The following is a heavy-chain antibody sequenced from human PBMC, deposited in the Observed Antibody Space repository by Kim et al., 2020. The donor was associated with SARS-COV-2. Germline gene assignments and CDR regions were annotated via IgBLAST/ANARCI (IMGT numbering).Heavy chain of an antibody. CDR1: GGSISSGGYY. Sequence: SETLSLTCTVSGGSISSGGYYWSWIRQHPGKGLEWIGYIYYSGSTYYNPSLKSRVTISVDTSKNQFSLKLSSVTAADTAVYYCARVESYCGGDCYSGGYFDLWGRGTLVTVSS. J-gene: IGHJ2*01. V-gene: IGHV4-31*03. CDR2: IYYSGST. CDR3: ARVESYCGGDCYSGGYFDL. D-gene: IGHD2-21*02.